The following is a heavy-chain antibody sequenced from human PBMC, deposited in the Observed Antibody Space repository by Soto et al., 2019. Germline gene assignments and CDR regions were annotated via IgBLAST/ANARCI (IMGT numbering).Heavy chain of an antibody. CDR3: AREGYYSGSGTYSPPRYSGMDV. D-gene: IGHD3-10*01. Sequence: QGQLVQSGVEVKKAADSVKVSCKASGYTFSSYGISWARQAPGQGLERMGWISDYNGNTHYAQKLQGRRIMTTDTSTMTAYMELRGLRSDDTAVYFCAREGYYSGSGTYSPPRYSGMDVWGQGTTGTVSS. V-gene: IGHV1-18*01. CDR1: GYTFSSYG. J-gene: IGHJ6*02. CDR2: ISDYNGNT.